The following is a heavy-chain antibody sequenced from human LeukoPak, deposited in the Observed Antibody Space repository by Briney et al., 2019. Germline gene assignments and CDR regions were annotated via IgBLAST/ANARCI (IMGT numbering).Heavy chain of an antibody. CDR2: TYYSGST. V-gene: IGHV4-61*01. Sequence: SETLSLTCTVSGGSVSSGSYYWSWIRQPPGKGLEWIGYTYYSGSTNYNPSLKSRVTISVDTSKNQFSLKLSSVTAADTAVYYCARLGYCSSTSCRPDFDYWGQGTLVTVSS. D-gene: IGHD2-2*01. CDR3: ARLGYCSSTSCRPDFDY. J-gene: IGHJ4*02. CDR1: GGSVSSGSYY.